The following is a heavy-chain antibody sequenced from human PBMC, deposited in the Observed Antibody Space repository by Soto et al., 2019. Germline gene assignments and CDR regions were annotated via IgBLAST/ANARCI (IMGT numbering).Heavy chain of an antibody. CDR2: MNSDGSTT. CDR3: ATPDDDD. J-gene: IGHJ4*02. CDR1: GFTFGNYW. Sequence: GGSLRLSCAASGFTFGNYWMHWVRQAPGKGLEWVSRMNSDGSTTNYADSVKGRFTASRANARNTLHLQMXRLRAXXXAEXXCATPDDDDWGPGTMVTVS. V-gene: IGHV3-74*01. D-gene: IGHD1-1*01.